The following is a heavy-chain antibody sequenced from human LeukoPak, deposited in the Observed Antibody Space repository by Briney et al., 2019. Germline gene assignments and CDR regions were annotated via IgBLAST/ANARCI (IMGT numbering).Heavy chain of an antibody. Sequence: SVKVSCKASGGTFSSYAISWVRQAPGQGLKWMGRIIPILGIANYAQKLQGRVTIPADKSTSTAYMELSSLRSEDTAVYSCARDKDDDAFDIWGQGTMVTVSS. CDR3: ARDKDDDAFDI. CDR2: IIPILGIA. CDR1: GGTFSSYA. J-gene: IGHJ3*02. V-gene: IGHV1-69*04.